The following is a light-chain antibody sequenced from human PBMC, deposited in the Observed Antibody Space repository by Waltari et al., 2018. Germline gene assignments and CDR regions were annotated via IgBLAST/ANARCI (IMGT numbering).Light chain of an antibody. V-gene: IGLV2-11*01. CDR3: CSYAVFYTYV. J-gene: IGLJ1*01. CDR1: SSDVGGFNY. Sequence: QSALTQPRSVSGSPGQSVTVSCTGTSSDVGGFNYVSWFQHHPGEAPKLINYHATKRPAGVPGRFSDSQSGNTASLTISGLQAEDDSDYYCCSYAVFYTYVFGTGTKVTVL. CDR2: HAT.